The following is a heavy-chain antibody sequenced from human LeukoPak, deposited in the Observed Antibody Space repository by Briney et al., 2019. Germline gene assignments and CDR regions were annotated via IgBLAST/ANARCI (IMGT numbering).Heavy chain of an antibody. CDR2: ILYDGSKK. Sequence: GGSLRLSCAVSGFTVSSYAMHWVRQAPGEGLEWVAVILYDGSKKYYADSVKGRFTISRDNSKNTLYLQMNSLRAEDTAVYYCAREADSFDYWGQGTLVTVSS. V-gene: IGHV3-30*04. J-gene: IGHJ4*02. CDR1: GFTVSSYA. CDR3: AREADSFDY.